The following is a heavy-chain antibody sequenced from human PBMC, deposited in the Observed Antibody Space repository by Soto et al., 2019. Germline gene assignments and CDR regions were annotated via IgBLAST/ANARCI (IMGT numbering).Heavy chain of an antibody. J-gene: IGHJ4*02. CDR2: ISGSGGST. D-gene: IGHD3-22*01. CDR1: GFTFSSYA. V-gene: IGHV3-23*01. Sequence: GGSLRLSCAASGFTFSSYAMSWVRQATGQGLEWVSAISGSGGSTYYADSVKGRFTTSRDNSKNTLYLQMNSLRAEDTAVYYCAKAMYYYDSSGPARSYWGQGTLVTVSS. CDR3: AKAMYYYDSSGPARSY.